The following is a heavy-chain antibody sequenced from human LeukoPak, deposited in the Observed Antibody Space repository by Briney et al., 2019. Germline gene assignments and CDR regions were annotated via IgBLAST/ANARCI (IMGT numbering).Heavy chain of an antibody. CDR2: IYTSGTT. J-gene: IGHJ5*02. CDR3: VRDGRGYCSSSSVCYSRFDP. Sequence: TSETLSLTCTVSGGSVNSYYWRWLRQPAGKGREWIGRIYTSGTTNYNPSLRSRVSMSVDTSKNQFSLKLSSLTAADTAVYYCVRDGRGYCSSSSVCYSRFDPWGQGTLVAVSS. D-gene: IGHD2-2*01. V-gene: IGHV4-4*07. CDR1: GGSVNSYY.